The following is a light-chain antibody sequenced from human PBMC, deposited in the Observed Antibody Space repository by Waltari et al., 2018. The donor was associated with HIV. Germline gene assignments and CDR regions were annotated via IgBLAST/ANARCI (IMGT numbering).Light chain of an antibody. CDR1: QSLLHSNGYSY. CDR3: MQALETPRT. Sequence: DIVLPQSPLSLPFSPGEAASICCRPSQSLLHSNGYSYLDLYLQKPGQSPQLLICLGSNRASGVPERFSGSGSGTDFTLKISRVEAEDVGVYYCMQALETPRTFGQGTKVEIK. V-gene: IGKV2-28*01. J-gene: IGKJ1*01. CDR2: LGS.